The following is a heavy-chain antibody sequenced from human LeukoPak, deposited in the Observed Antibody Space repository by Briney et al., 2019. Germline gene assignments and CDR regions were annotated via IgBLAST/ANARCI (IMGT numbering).Heavy chain of an antibody. J-gene: IGHJ4*02. V-gene: IGHV3-7*01. D-gene: IGHD3-22*01. CDR1: GFTFSSYW. CDR2: IKHDGSEK. CDR3: TTDPMIVAQLG. Sequence: GGSLRLSCAASGFTFSSYWMTWVRQAPGKGLEWVANIKHDGSEKYYVDSMKGRFTISRDNAKNSLYLQMNSLRAEDTAVYYCTTDPMIVAQLGWGQGTLVTVSS.